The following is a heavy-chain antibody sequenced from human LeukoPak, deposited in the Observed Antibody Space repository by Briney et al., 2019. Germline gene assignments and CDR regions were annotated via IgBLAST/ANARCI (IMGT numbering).Heavy chain of an antibody. CDR3: ASFHDYGDYDIDY. CDR2: IYHSGST. CDR1: GGSISSSNW. D-gene: IGHD4-17*01. V-gene: IGHV4-4*02. J-gene: IGHJ4*02. Sequence: SETLSLTCAVSGGSISSSNWWSWVRQPPGKGLEWIGEIYHSGSTYYNPSLKSRVTISVDRSKNQFSLKLSSVTAADTAVYYCASFHDYGDYDIDYWGQGTLVTVSS.